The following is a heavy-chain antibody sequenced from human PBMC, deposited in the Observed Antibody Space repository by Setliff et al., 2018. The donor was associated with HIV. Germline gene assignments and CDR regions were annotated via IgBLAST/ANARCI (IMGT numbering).Heavy chain of an antibody. J-gene: IGHJ5*02. V-gene: IGHV1-46*01. Sequence: ASVKVSCKASGYTFTTYYIHWVRQAPGQGVEWMGILNPSEGTTSFAQKFQGRVTMTRDTSTSTVYMDLSSLRADDTAVYYCVRGYRSAWNSWFDAWGQGTRGTVSS. D-gene: IGHD6-19*01. CDR1: GYTFTTYY. CDR3: VRGYRSAWNSWFDA. CDR2: LNPSEGTT.